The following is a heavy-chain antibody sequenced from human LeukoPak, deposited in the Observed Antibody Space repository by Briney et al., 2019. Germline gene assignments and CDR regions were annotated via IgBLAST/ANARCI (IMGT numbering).Heavy chain of an antibody. Sequence: GRSLRLSCAASGFTFSSYAMHWVRQAPGKGLEWVALISYDGSNKYYADSVKGRFTISRDNAKDTLYLQMNSLRAEDTAVYYCARGYPCPGRVWGKGTTVTVSS. CDR2: ISYDGSNK. D-gene: IGHD1-26*01. V-gene: IGHV3-30*04. CDR1: GFTFSSYA. J-gene: IGHJ6*04. CDR3: ARGYPCPGRV.